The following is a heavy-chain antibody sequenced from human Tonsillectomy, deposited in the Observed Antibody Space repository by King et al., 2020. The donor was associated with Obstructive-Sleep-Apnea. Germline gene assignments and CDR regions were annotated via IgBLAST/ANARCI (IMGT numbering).Heavy chain of an antibody. CDR1: GGSISSSSYY. J-gene: IGHJ4*02. CDR3: ARDFSGSYNFDF. D-gene: IGHD1-26*01. Sequence: QLQESGPGLVKPSETLSLTCIVSGGSISSSSYYWGWIRQPPGKGLEWIGNIYYGGSTYFNPSLKSRDTISVDTSKNQFSLKLSSVTAADTAVYYCARDFSGSYNFDFWGQGTLVTVSS. V-gene: IGHV4-39*07. CDR2: IYYGGST.